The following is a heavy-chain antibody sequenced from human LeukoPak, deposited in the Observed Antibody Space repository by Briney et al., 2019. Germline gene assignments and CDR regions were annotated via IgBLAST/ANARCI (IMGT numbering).Heavy chain of an antibody. J-gene: IGHJ4*02. CDR2: INPNSGGT. D-gene: IGHD6-13*01. V-gene: IGHV1-2*02. CDR1: GYTFTGYY. CDR3: ARDPGRDSSSWFDY. Sequence: ASVKVSCKASGYTFTGYYMHWVRQAPGRGLEWMGWINPNSGGTNYAQKFQGRVTMTRDTSISTAYMELSRLRSDDTAVYYCARDPGRDSSSWFDYWGQGTLVTVSS.